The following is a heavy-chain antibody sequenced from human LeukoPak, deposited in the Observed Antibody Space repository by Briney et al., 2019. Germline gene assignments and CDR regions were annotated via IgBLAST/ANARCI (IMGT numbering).Heavy chain of an antibody. CDR1: GGSISSSSYY. CDR2: SYYSGST. Sequence: SETLSLTCSLSGGSISSSSYYWGWNRQPPGQGLEWIGSSYYSGSTYYNPSLKSRVTISVDTSKNQFSLKLSSVTAADTAVYYCARHQYYYDSSGYYPDYWGQGSLVTVSS. V-gene: IGHV4-39*01. J-gene: IGHJ4*02. D-gene: IGHD3-22*01. CDR3: ARHQYYYDSSGYYPDY.